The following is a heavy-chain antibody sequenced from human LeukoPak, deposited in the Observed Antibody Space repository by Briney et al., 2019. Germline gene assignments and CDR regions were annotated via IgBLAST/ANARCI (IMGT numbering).Heavy chain of an antibody. CDR2: FRSSRGTI. CDR1: GFSISTYE. CDR3: ARGTLLIAFDI. Sequence: GGPLTLPCAATGFSISTYEMNWFRQAPGKGLEWVSYFRSSRGTIYYAVSVRGRFTVSGDSAKNSLYLQMNSLRADDTSVYYCARGTLLIAFDIWGQGTMVTVSS. J-gene: IGHJ3*02. V-gene: IGHV3-48*03. D-gene: IGHD1-26*01.